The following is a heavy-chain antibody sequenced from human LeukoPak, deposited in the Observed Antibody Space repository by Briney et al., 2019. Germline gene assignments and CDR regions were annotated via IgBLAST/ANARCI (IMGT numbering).Heavy chain of an antibody. Sequence: SETLSLTCTVSGYSITSGYNWAWIRQPPGKVLEWIGSIYHSGSAYYNPSLKSRVTISVDTSKNQFSLKLSSVTAADTAAYYCVRYCSSTTCYTRAVDYWGQGTLVTVSS. CDR1: GYSITSGYN. J-gene: IGHJ4*02. CDR3: VRYCSSTTCYTRAVDY. CDR2: IYHSGSA. V-gene: IGHV4-38-2*02. D-gene: IGHD2-2*02.